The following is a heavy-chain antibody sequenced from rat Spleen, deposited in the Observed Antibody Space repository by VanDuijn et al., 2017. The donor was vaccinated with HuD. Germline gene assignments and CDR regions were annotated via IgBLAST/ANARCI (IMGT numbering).Heavy chain of an antibody. V-gene: IGHV5-22*01. Sequence: EVQLVESDGGLVQPGRSLKLSCAASGFTFSDYYMAWVRQAPTKGLEWVASINYEGGRSYYGDSVKGRFTISKDNTKSTLYLQMNSLRSEDTATYYCTRGSWDDGSYYFDYLGQGVMVTVSS. J-gene: IGHJ2*01. CDR1: GFTFSDYY. D-gene: IGHD1-12*02. CDR2: INYEGGRS. CDR3: TRGSWDDGSYYFDY.